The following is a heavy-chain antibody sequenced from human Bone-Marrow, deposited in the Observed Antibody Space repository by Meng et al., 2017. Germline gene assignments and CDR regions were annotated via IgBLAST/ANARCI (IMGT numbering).Heavy chain of an antibody. Sequence: SCAASGFTFSSYGMHWVRQAPGKGLEWVAVIWYDGSNKYYADSVKGRFTISRDNSKNTLYLQMNSLRAEDTAVYYCARASRGLSDAFDIWGQGTMVPSPQ. CDR2: IWYDGSNK. D-gene: IGHD3-16*02. CDR1: GFTFSSYG. V-gene: IGHV3-33*01. J-gene: IGHJ3*02. CDR3: ARASRGLSDAFDI.